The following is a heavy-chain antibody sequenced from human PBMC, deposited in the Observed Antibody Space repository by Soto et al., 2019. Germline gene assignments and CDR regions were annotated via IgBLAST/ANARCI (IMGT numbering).Heavy chain of an antibody. J-gene: IGHJ4*02. CDR3: ARLSTAVANGDY. D-gene: IGHD2-8*01. Sequence: GESLKISCAASGFTFNNYWMSWVRQTPVKGLEWVANIKQDGSEKYYVDSVKGRFTISRDNAENSLFLQMDSLRAEDTAVYYCARLSTAVANGDYWGQGILVTVSS. V-gene: IGHV3-7*03. CDR1: GFTFNNYW. CDR2: IKQDGSEK.